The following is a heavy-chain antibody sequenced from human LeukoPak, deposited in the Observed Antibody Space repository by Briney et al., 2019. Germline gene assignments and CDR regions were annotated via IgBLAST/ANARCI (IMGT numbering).Heavy chain of an antibody. J-gene: IGHJ4*02. CDR2: IYYSGST. Sequence: SETLSLTCAVSGYSISSSNWWGWIRQPPGKGLEWIGYIYYSGSTYYNPSLKSRVTMSVGTSKNQFSLKLSSVTAVDTAVYYCARGDSGSYFDYWGQGTLVTVSS. V-gene: IGHV4-28*03. CDR3: ARGDSGSYFDY. D-gene: IGHD1-26*01. CDR1: GYSISSSNW.